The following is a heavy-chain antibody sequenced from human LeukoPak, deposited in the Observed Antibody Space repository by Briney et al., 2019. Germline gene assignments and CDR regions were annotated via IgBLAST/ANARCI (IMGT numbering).Heavy chain of an antibody. Sequence: GGSLRLSCAASGFTFSTFWMTWVRQAPGRGLEWVANIKQDGNDKNYVDSVKGRFTISRDNAKNSLYLQMNSLRAEDTALYYCAKEESSGWYMDAFDIWGQGTMVTVSS. J-gene: IGHJ3*02. CDR3: AKEESSGWYMDAFDI. CDR1: GFTFSTFW. V-gene: IGHV3-7*03. D-gene: IGHD6-19*01. CDR2: IKQDGNDK.